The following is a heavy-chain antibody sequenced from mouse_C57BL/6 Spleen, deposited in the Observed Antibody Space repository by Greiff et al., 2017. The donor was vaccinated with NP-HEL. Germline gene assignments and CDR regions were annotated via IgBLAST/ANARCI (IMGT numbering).Heavy chain of an antibody. Sequence: QVQLQQPGAELVKPGASVKLSCKASGYTFTSYWMQWVKQRPGQGLEWIGEIDPSDSYTNYNQKFKGKATLTVDTSSSTAYMQLSSLTSEDSAVYYCARSGYYAYAMDYWGQGTSVTVSS. V-gene: IGHV1-50*01. CDR3: ARSGYYAYAMDY. J-gene: IGHJ4*01. D-gene: IGHD2-3*01. CDR2: IDPSDSYT. CDR1: GYTFTSYW.